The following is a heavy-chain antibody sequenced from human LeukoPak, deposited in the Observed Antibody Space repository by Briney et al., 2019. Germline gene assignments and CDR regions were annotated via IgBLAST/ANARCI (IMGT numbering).Heavy chain of an antibody. V-gene: IGHV6-1*01. CDR3: TRANYRAFDI. D-gene: IGHD5-24*01. Sequence: SQTLSLTRAISGDRVSADSATWNWIRQSPSRGLEWLGKTYYRSNRSKWSSDYALSVKSRITISPDTSKNEFSLQLNSVTPEDTAVYYCTRANYRAFDIWGQGTMVTVSS. CDR1: GDRVSADSAT. J-gene: IGHJ3*02. CDR2: TYYRSNRSKWSS.